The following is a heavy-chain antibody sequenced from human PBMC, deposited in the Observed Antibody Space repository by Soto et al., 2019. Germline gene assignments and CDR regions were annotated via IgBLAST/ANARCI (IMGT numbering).Heavy chain of an antibody. CDR2: IIPIFGTA. Sequence: ASLKVSCKASGGTFSSDAISWVRQAPGQGLEWMGGIIPIFGTANYAQKFQGRVTITADESTSTAYMELSSLRSEDTAVYYCARDISSGYYYNWGQGTLVTVSS. J-gene: IGHJ4*02. D-gene: IGHD3-22*01. V-gene: IGHV1-69*13. CDR1: GGTFSSDA. CDR3: ARDISSGYYYN.